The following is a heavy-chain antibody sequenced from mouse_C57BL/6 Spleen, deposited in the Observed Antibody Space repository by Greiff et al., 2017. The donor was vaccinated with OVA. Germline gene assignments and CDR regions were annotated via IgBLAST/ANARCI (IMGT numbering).Heavy chain of an antibody. J-gene: IGHJ2*01. V-gene: IGHV3-6*01. CDR2: ISYDGSN. Sequence: ESGPGLVKPSQSLSLTCSVTGYSITSGYYWNWIRQFPGNKLEWMGYISYDGSNKYNPSLKNRISITRDTSKNQFFLKLNSVTTEDTATYYCARDDLGGYFDYWGQGTTLTVST. D-gene: IGHD2-13*01. CDR3: ARDDLGGYFDY. CDR1: GYSITSGYY.